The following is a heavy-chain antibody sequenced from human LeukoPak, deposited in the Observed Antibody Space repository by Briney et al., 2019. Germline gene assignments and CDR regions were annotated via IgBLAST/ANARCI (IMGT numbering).Heavy chain of an antibody. CDR3: ARGRIAKIVVVHSFHYGMAV. CDR1: GGSFTDYF. V-gene: IGHV4-34*01. Sequence: SETLSLACDVFGGSFTDYFWTWIRQSPGKGLEWIGEINDYTGNTNYNPSLNSRVSISLEKSKNQFSLELRSVTAADTAVYYCARGRIAKIVVVHSFHYGMAVGSQGTTATVSS. D-gene: IGHD3-22*01. CDR2: INDYTGNT. J-gene: IGHJ6*02.